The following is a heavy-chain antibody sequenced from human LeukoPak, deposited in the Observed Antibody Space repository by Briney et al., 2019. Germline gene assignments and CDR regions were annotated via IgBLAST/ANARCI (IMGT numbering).Heavy chain of an antibody. J-gene: IGHJ5*02. D-gene: IGHD3-10*01. CDR1: GGSFSGYY. V-gene: IGHV4-59*10. CDR2: IYTSGST. CDR3: ARAKPRNQGYYGSGSPNWFDP. Sequence: SETLSLTCAVYGGSFSGYYWSWIRQPAGKGLEWIGRIYTSGSTNYNPSLKSRVTMSVDTSKNQFSLKLSSVTAADTAVYYCARAKPRNQGYYGSGSPNWFDPWGQGTLVTVSS.